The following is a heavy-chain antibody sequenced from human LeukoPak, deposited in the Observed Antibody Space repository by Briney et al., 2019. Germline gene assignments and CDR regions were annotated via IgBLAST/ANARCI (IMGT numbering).Heavy chain of an antibody. Sequence: GGSLRLSCAASGFTFSNYAMNWVRQAPGKGLEWVSGIRGGGGYTYYADSVKGRFTISRDNSKNTLYLQMNSLRAEDTAVYYCAKGGGYDYYYDMDVWGQGTTVTVSS. CDR1: GFTFSNYA. D-gene: IGHD3-10*01. CDR2: IRGGGGYT. V-gene: IGHV3-23*01. J-gene: IGHJ6*02. CDR3: AKGGGYDYYYDMDV.